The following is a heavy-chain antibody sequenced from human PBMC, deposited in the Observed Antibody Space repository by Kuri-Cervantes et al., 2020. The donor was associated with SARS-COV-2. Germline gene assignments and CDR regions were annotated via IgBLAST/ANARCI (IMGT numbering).Heavy chain of an antibody. J-gene: IGHJ5*02. V-gene: IGHV3-66*01. D-gene: IGHD1-26*01. CDR2: IYSGGST. CDR3: AEGHSGT. Sequence: GESLKISCAASGFTFSNAWMNWVRQAPGKGLEWVSVIYSGGSTYYADSVKGRFTISRDNSKNTLYLQMNSLRAEDTAVYYCAEGHSGTWGQGTLVTVSS. CDR1: GFTFSNAW.